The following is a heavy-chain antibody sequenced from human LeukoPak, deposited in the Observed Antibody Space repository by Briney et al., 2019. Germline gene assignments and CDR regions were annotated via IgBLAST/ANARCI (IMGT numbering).Heavy chain of an antibody. Sequence: PGGSLRLSCAASGFTFSGYWMSWVRQAPGKGLEWVANIKQDGSEKYYVDSVKGRFTTSRDNAKNSLYLQMNSLRAEDTAVYSCARKTPFYYYYMDVWGKGTTVTVSS. CDR3: ARKTPFYYYYMDV. J-gene: IGHJ6*03. V-gene: IGHV3-7*01. CDR1: GFTFSGYW. CDR2: IKQDGSEK.